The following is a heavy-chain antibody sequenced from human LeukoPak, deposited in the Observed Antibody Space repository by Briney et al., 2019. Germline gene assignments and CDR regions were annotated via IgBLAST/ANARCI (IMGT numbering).Heavy chain of an antibody. D-gene: IGHD3-3*01. Sequence: GGSLRLSCAASGFTFSSYAMSWVRQAPGKGLEWVSAISGSGGSTYYADSVKGRFTTSRDNSKNTLYLQMNSLRAEDTAVYYYAKEGFDDFWSGYYFYYYMDVWGKGTTVTVSS. CDR1: GFTFSSYA. CDR2: ISGSGGST. CDR3: AKEGFDDFWSGYYFYYYMDV. V-gene: IGHV3-23*01. J-gene: IGHJ6*03.